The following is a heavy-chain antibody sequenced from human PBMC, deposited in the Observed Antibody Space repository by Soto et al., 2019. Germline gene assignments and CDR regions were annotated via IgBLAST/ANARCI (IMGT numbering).Heavy chain of an antibody. J-gene: IGHJ4*02. CDR3: AKDRHYGSGTYSDSYLDY. CDR1: GFTFNSYA. D-gene: IGHD3-10*01. Sequence: EVQLLESGGGLVQPGGSLRLSCGGSGFTFNSYAMTWVRQAPGKGLEWVSAISGSGGTTYYANSVKGRFTISRDQSKDTLYLQMHILRAEDTVIYYCAKDRHYGSGTYSDSYLDYWGQGTLVTVSS. V-gene: IGHV3-23*01. CDR2: ISGSGGTT.